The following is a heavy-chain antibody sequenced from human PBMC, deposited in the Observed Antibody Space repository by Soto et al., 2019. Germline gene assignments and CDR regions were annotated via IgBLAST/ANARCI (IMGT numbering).Heavy chain of an antibody. J-gene: IGHJ6*02. Sequence: SETLSLTCTVSGGSISSYYWSCIRQPPGKGLGWVGYIYYSGSTNYNPSLKSRVTISVDKSKNQFSLKMSSVTAADTAVYYCARIPYYDFWSGYYDYYYYYGMDVWGQGTTVTVSS. CDR3: ARIPYYDFWSGYYDYYYYYGMDV. CDR2: IYYSGST. D-gene: IGHD3-3*01. CDR1: GGSISSYY. V-gene: IGHV4-59*01.